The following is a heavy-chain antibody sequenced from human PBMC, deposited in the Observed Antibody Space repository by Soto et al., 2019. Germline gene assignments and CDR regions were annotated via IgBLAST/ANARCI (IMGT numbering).Heavy chain of an antibody. D-gene: IGHD3-22*01. V-gene: IGHV4-61*01. CDR2: IYYSGST. CDR1: GGSVSSGSYY. J-gene: IGHJ4*02. Sequence: ASETLSLTCTVSGGSVSSGSYYWSWIRQPPGKGLEWIGYIYYSGSTNYNPSLKSRVTISVDTSKNQFSLKLSSVTAADTAVYYCARGSMIVVAYYFDYWGQGTLVTVSS. CDR3: ARGSMIVVAYYFDY.